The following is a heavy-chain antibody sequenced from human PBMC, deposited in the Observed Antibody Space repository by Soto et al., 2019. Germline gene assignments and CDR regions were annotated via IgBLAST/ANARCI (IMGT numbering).Heavy chain of an antibody. V-gene: IGHV1-69*08. CDR1: ADTFTGYT. Sequence: QVQLVQSGAEVKKPGSSVKVSCKASADTFTGYTVTWVRQAPGQGLEWVGRVIPILGASNFAQKFQGRVTISAHKSADTAYMVLTGLTSEDPAVSYCARSRGSYYTNFDSWGQGTLVTVSS. CDR2: VIPILGAS. J-gene: IGHJ4*02. D-gene: IGHD3-10*01. CDR3: ARSRGSYYTNFDS.